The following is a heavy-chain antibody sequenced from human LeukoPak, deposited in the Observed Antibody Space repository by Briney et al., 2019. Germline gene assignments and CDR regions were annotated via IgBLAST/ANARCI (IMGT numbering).Heavy chain of an antibody. CDR3: ARVPGEGYYDSSGYYH. V-gene: IGHV1-46*01. J-gene: IGHJ5*02. D-gene: IGHD3-22*01. CDR1: GYTFTSYY. Sequence: ASVKVSCKAYGYTFTSYYIHWVRQAPGQGLEWMGLINPSGGSTSYAQKFQGRVTMTGDTSTSTVYMELSSLTSEDTAVYYCARVPGEGYYDSSGYYHWGQGTLVTVSS. CDR2: INPSGGST.